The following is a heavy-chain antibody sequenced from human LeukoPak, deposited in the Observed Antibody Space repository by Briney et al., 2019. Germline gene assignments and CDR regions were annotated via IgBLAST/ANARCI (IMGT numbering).Heavy chain of an antibody. Sequence: GGSLRLSCAASGFTFDDYAMHWVRQAPGKGLEWVSLISWDGGSTYYADSVKGRFTISRDNSKNSLYLQMNILRAEAPALYSCAKEGYCSSTSCYTLAYSYYMDVWGKGTTVTVSS. J-gene: IGHJ6*03. CDR2: ISWDGGST. CDR3: AKEGYCSSTSCYTLAYSYYMDV. D-gene: IGHD2-2*02. CDR1: GFTFDDYA. V-gene: IGHV3-43D*03.